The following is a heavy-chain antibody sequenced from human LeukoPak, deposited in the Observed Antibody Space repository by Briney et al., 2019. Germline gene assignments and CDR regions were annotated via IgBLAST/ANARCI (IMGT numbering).Heavy chain of an antibody. CDR2: IIPIFGTA. D-gene: IGHD3-22*01. CDR1: GGTFSSYA. Sequence: SVKVSCKASGGTFSSYAISWVRQAPGQGLEWMGRIIPIFGTANYAQKFQGRVTMTTDTSTSTAYMELRSLRSDDTAVYYCAREIRYYDSSGFYYTFDYWGQGTLVTVSS. J-gene: IGHJ4*02. CDR3: AREIRYYDSSGFYYTFDY. V-gene: IGHV1-69*05.